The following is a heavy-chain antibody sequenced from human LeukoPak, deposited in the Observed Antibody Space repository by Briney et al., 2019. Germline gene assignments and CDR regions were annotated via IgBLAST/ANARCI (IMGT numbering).Heavy chain of an antibody. Sequence: GASLKVSCKASGYTFTKYFIHWVRQAPGQGLEWMGWINPSSGGTNYAQKFQGRVTMTRDTSISTAYMELSSLTSGDTAVYYCARDYYGSGNRFDYWGQGTLVTVFS. V-gene: IGHV1-2*02. J-gene: IGHJ4*02. CDR2: INPSSGGT. CDR1: GYTFTKYF. CDR3: ARDYYGSGNRFDY. D-gene: IGHD3-10*01.